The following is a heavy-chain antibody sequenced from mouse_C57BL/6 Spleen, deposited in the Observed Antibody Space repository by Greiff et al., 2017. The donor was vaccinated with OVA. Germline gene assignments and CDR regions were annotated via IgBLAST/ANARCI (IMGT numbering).Heavy chain of an antibody. V-gene: IGHV1-80*01. CDR3: ARSLDYDYDDRAWFAY. Sequence: VQLQQSGAELVKPGASVKISCKASGYAFSSYWMNWVKQRPGKGLEWIGQIYPGDGDTNYNGKFKGKATLTADKSSSTAYMQLSSLTSEDSAVYFCARSLDYDYDDRAWFAYWGQGTLVTVSA. CDR2: IYPGDGDT. CDR1: GYAFSSYW. D-gene: IGHD2-4*01. J-gene: IGHJ3*01.